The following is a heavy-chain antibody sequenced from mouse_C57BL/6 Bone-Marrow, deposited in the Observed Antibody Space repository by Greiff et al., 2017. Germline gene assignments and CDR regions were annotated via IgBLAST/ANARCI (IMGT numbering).Heavy chain of an antibody. CDR2: IVPEDGDT. D-gene: IGHD2-3*01. J-gene: IGHJ4*01. CDR1: GFNIKDYY. V-gene: IGHV14-1*01. Sequence: VQLQQSGAELVRPGASVKLSCTASGFNIKDYYMHWVKQRPEHGLAWIGKIVPEDGDTESAPKFQGKATLTADTSSNTAYLQLSSLTSEDTAVYYCTGGLLSMDYWGQGTSVTVSS. CDR3: TGGLLSMDY.